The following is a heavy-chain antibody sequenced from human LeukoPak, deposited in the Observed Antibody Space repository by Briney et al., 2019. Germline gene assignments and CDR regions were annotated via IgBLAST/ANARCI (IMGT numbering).Heavy chain of an antibody. CDR1: GFTFSTRG. V-gene: IGHV3-48*02. Sequence: GGSLRLSCAASGFTFSTRGMIWVRQPPRKGLAWVSYISPGGYTFYYAESVKGRFTISRDNAKNSLFLQMNSLRDEDTAVYYCARVDGPTVMTMYFDWWGQGTLVTVSS. D-gene: IGHD4-17*01. CDR3: ARVDGPTVMTMYFDW. J-gene: IGHJ4*02. CDR2: ISPGGYTF.